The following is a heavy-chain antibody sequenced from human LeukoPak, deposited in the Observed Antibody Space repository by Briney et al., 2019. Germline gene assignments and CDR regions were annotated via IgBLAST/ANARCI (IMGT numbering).Heavy chain of an antibody. V-gene: IGHV1-2*02. J-gene: IGHJ5*02. CDR1: GYTFTSYG. D-gene: IGHD1-26*01. CDR3: ARGGKQPTGSPFDP. Sequence: GASVKVSCKASGYTFTSYGISWVRQAPGQGLEWMGWINPNSGGTNYAQKFQGRVTMTRDTSISTAYMELSRLRSDDTAVYYCARGGKQPTGSPFDPWGQGTLVTVSS. CDR2: INPNSGGT.